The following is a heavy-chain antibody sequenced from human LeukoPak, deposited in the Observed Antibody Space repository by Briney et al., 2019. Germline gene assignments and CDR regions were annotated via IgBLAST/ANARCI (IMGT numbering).Heavy chain of an antibody. D-gene: IGHD2-8*01. CDR3: ARGRRYCTNGVCYMYYHYYYMDV. J-gene: IGHJ6*03. CDR2: INHSGST. CDR1: GGSFSGYY. V-gene: IGHV4-34*01. Sequence: SETLSLTCAVYGGSFSGYYWSWIRQPPGKGLEWIGEINHSGSTNYNPSLKSRVTISVDTSKNQFSLKLSSVTAAETAVYYCARGRRYCTNGVCYMYYHYYYMDVWGKRPTVTVSS.